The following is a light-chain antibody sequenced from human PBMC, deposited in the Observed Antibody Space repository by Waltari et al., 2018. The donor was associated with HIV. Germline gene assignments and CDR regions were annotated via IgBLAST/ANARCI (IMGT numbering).Light chain of an antibody. J-gene: IGLJ2*01. Sequence: QPALIQPPSASGSPGQSVTISCTGTSGALGNSDYVSWYQQHPGKAPQIIIYEVSQRSSGVPDRFSGSKSGNTASLTVSGLQAEDEADYYCASYAGHDRFVLLGGGTKVTVL. CDR1: SGALGNSDY. CDR3: ASYAGHDRFVL. CDR2: EVS. V-gene: IGLV2-8*01.